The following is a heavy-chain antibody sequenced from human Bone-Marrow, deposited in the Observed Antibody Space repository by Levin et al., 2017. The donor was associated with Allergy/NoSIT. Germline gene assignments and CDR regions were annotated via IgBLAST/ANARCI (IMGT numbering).Heavy chain of an antibody. D-gene: IGHD2-21*02. CDR1: GFSLSSYT. J-gene: IGHJ6*02. V-gene: IGHV3-30*04. Sequence: PGGSLRLSCVVSGFSLSSYTLHWVRQAPGKGLEWVAAISYDGSNQHYADSVKGRFIISRDSSKNTLYLQINSLRAEDTSVYYCTRVRVTDYYYYGMDVWGQGTPVTVSS. CDR3: TRVRVTDYYYYGMDV. CDR2: ISYDGSNQ.